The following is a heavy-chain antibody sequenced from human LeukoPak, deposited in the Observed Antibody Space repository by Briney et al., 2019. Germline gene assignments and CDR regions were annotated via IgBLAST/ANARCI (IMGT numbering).Heavy chain of an antibody. CDR3: ARESGYSDAFDI. CDR1: GGSISSYY. D-gene: IGHD3-22*01. J-gene: IGHJ3*02. Sequence: SETLSLTCTVSGGSISSYYWSWIRQPPGKGLEWIGYIYYSGGTNYSPSLKSRVTISVDTSKNQVSLNLRSVTAADTAVYYCARESGYSDAFDIWGQGTMVTVSS. V-gene: IGHV4-59*01. CDR2: IYYSGGT.